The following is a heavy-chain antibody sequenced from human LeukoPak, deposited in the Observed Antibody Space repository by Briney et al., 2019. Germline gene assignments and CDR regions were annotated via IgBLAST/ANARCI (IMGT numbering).Heavy chain of an antibody. V-gene: IGHV3-30*04. J-gene: IGHJ4*02. CDR1: GFTFSSYT. CDR3: AKEVGYGSPYFDY. CDR2: ISFDESSE. D-gene: IGHD5-12*01. Sequence: GRSLRLSCAASGFTFSSYTIHWVRQAPGKGLEWVALISFDESSEYYADSAKGRFSISRDNSKNTLYLQMNNARVDDTAVYYCAKEVGYGSPYFDYWGQGTLVTVSS.